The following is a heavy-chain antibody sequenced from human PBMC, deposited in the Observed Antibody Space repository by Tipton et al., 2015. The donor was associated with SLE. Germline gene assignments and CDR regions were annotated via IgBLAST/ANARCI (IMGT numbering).Heavy chain of an antibody. V-gene: IGHV4-59*13. CDR2: TYYSGST. CDR3: PVVGPGVDY. CDR1: GGSISSYY. Sequence: TLSLTCTVSGGSISSYYWSWIRQPPGKGLEWIRYTYYSGSTNYNPSLKSRVTIPVDTSKNQFSLKLSSVTAADTAGYYCPVVGPGVDYWGQGTLVTVSS. D-gene: IGHD1-26*01. J-gene: IGHJ4*02.